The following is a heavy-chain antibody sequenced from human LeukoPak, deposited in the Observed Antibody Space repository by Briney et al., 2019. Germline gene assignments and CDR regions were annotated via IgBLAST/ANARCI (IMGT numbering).Heavy chain of an antibody. Sequence: PGGSLRLSCAASGFTFGVYYMTWIRQAPGRGLEPLSFISPTGDIIKYVDSVKGRFTISRDNAKSSMYPGMNSLRAEDTAVYYCAREHWAAPDHWGQGTLVTVSP. CDR1: GFTFGVYY. V-gene: IGHV3-11*01. CDR2: ISPTGDII. D-gene: IGHD3-16*01. CDR3: AREHWAAPDH. J-gene: IGHJ4*02.